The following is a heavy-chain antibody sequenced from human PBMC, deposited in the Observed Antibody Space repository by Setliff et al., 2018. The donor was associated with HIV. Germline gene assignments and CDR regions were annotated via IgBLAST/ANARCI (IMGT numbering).Heavy chain of an antibody. CDR1: GGSISSGSYY. D-gene: IGHD3-10*01. CDR2: IYTSGST. J-gene: IGHJ3*02. V-gene: IGHV4-61*02. Sequence: SETLSLTCTVSGGSISSGSYYWSWIRQPAGKGLQWIGRIYTSGSTNYNPSLKSRVTISVDTSKNQFSLKLNSVTVADTAVYYCARIIMPRGGAFDIWGQGTMVTVSS. CDR3: ARIIMPRGGAFDI.